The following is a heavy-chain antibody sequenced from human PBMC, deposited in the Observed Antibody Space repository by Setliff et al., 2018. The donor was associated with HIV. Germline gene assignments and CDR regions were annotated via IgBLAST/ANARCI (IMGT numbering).Heavy chain of an antibody. CDR1: GGSISSYY. V-gene: IGHV4-59*08. Sequence: SETLSLTCTVSGGSISSYYWSWIRQPPGKGLEWIGYIYYTGSTNYNPSLKSRVSISVDTSKNQFSLKLSSVTAADTAVYYCARRGRLQSSNFDYWGQGTLVTGS. D-gene: IGHD2-21*02. J-gene: IGHJ4*02. CDR2: IYYTGST. CDR3: ARRGRLQSSNFDY.